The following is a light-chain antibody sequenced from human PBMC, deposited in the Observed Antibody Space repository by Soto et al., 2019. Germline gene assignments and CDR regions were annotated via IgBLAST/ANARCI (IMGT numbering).Light chain of an antibody. CDR2: DAS. J-gene: IGKJ4*01. CDR1: QGISNH. CDR3: LQHDSYPLT. Sequence: DIQMTQSPSAMSASVGDRVTITCRARQGISNHLVWFQQKPGKVPKRLIFDASSLQSGVPSTFSGSGSGTEFTLTISSLQPEDFATYYCLQHDSYPLTFGGGTKVEIK. V-gene: IGKV1-17*03.